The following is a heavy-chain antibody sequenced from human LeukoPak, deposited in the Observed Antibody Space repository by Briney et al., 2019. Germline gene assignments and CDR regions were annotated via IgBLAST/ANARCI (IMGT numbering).Heavy chain of an antibody. D-gene: IGHD6-19*01. CDR2: INHSGST. CDR3: ARRSGWYGYLDY. J-gene: IGHJ4*02. V-gene: IGHV4-34*01. CDR1: GGSFSGYY. Sequence: SETLSLICAVYGGSFSGYYWSWIRQPPGKGLEWIGEINHSGSTNYNPSLKSRVTISVDTSKNQFSLKLSSVTAADTAVYYCARRSGWYGYLDYWGQGTLVTVSS.